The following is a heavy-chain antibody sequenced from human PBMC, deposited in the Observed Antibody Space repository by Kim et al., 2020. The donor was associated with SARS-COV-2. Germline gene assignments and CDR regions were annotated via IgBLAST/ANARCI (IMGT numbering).Heavy chain of an antibody. CDR3: ARHYVLPGVGPSEYFDY. J-gene: IGHJ4*02. Sequence: SETLSLTCTVSGGSISSSSYYWGWLRQPPGKGLEWIGSIYYSGSTYYNPSLKSRVTISVDTSKNQFSLKLSSVTAADTAVYYCARHYVLPGVGPSEYFDYWGQGTLVTVSS. CDR2: IYYSGST. V-gene: IGHV4-39*01. CDR1: GGSISSSSYY. D-gene: IGHD3-3*01.